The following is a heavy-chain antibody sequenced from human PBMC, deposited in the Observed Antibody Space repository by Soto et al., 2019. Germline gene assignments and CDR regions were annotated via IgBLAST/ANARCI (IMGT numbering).Heavy chain of an antibody. CDR2: IYNSGST. Sequence: PSETLSLTCTVPGGSISGYYWIWMRQPPGKGLEWIGYIYNSGSTNYNPALKSRVTISVDTSKNQFSLKLSSVTAADTAVYYCAGYPYGDYVTFDYWGQGTLVPVSS. J-gene: IGHJ4*02. CDR3: AGYPYGDYVTFDY. V-gene: IGHV4-59*08. D-gene: IGHD4-17*01. CDR1: GGSISGYY.